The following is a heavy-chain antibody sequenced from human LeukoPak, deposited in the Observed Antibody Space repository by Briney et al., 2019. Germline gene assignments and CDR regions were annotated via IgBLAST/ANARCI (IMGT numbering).Heavy chain of an antibody. CDR1: GYTFTSYG. V-gene: IGHV1-69*05. CDR3: AREPLGVVPAAIHY. Sequence: SVEVSCKASGYTFTSYGISWVRQAPGQGLEWMGRIIPIFGTANYAQKFQGRVTITTDESTSTAYMELSSLRSEDTAVYYCAREPLGVVPAAIHYWGQGTLVTVSS. CDR2: IIPIFGTA. D-gene: IGHD2-2*01. J-gene: IGHJ4*02.